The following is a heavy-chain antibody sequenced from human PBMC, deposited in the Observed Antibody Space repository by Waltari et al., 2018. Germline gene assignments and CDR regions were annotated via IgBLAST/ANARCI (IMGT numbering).Heavy chain of an antibody. Sequence: QVQLQQWGAGLLKPSAPLSLTCAVYGGSFSGYYWSWIRKPPGKGLEWIGEINHSGSTNYNPSLKSRVTISVDTSKNQFSLKLSSVTAADTAVYYCARGSPRLYSSSTYFDYWGQGTLVTVSS. CDR3: ARGSPRLYSSSTYFDY. CDR2: INHSGST. V-gene: IGHV4-34*01. D-gene: IGHD6-6*01. CDR1: GGSFSGYY. J-gene: IGHJ4*02.